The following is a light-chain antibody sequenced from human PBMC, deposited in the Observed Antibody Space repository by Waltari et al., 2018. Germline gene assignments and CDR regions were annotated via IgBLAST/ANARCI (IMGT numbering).Light chain of an antibody. CDR3: QQSYSTPPFT. CDR2: AAS. CDR1: HSISSY. J-gene: IGKJ4*01. Sequence: DIQWTQSPPSMSASVRVRVTITFRARHSISSYLNWYQQKPGNAPKLLIYAASSLQSGVPSRFSGSGSGTDFTLTISSLQPEDFATYYCQQSYSTPPFTFGGGTKVEIK. V-gene: IGKV1-39*01.